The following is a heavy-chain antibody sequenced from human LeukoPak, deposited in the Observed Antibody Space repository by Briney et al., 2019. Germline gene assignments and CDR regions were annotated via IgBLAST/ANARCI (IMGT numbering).Heavy chain of an antibody. D-gene: IGHD6-19*01. Sequence: GGSLRLSRTASGFTFSSYGMHWLRQAPGKGLEWVAVIWFDGSNKYYADSVKGRFTVSRDNSENTLFLQMNSLRAEDTAVYYCARGPGWSIDYWGPGTLVTVSS. CDR1: GFTFSSYG. CDR2: IWFDGSNK. CDR3: ARGPGWSIDY. V-gene: IGHV3-33*01. J-gene: IGHJ4*02.